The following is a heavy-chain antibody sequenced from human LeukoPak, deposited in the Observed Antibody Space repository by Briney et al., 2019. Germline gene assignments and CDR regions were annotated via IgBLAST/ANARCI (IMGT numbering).Heavy chain of an antibody. CDR3: AREGINYQLLSARRFDP. D-gene: IGHD2-2*01. J-gene: IGHJ5*02. V-gene: IGHV1-46*01. Sequence: ASVKVSCKASGYTFTSYYMYWVRQAPGQGLEWMGIINPSGGSTSYAQKFQGRVTMTRDMSTSTVYMELSSLRSEDTAVYYCAREGINYQLLSARRFDPWGQGTLVTVSS. CDR2: INPSGGST. CDR1: GYTFTSYY.